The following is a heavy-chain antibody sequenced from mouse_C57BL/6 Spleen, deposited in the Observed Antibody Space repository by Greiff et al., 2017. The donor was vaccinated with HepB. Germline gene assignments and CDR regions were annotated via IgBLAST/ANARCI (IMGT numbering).Heavy chain of an antibody. CDR3: ARSDYSKEGAMDY. V-gene: IGHV1-18*01. CDR1: GYTFTDYN. Sequence: VQLQQSGPELVKPGASVKIPCKASGYTFTDYNMDWVKQSHGKSLEWIGDINPNNGGTIYNQKFKGKATLTVDKSSSTAYMELRSLTSEDTAVYYCARSDYSKEGAMDYWGQGTSVTVSS. D-gene: IGHD2-5*01. J-gene: IGHJ4*01. CDR2: INPNNGGT.